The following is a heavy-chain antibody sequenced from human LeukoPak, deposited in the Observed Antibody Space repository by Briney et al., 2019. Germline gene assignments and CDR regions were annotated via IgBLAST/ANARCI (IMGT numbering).Heavy chain of an antibody. J-gene: IGHJ4*02. CDR3: AADKTDDSSGSKYFDY. V-gene: IGHV1-2*02. CDR2: NNPNSGGT. Sequence: ASVKVSCKASGYTFTGYYMHWVRQAPGQGLEWMGWNNPNSGGTNYAQKFQGRVTITRDMSTSTAYMELSSLRSEDTAVYYCAADKTDDSSGSKYFDYWGQGTLVTVSS. D-gene: IGHD3-22*01. CDR1: GYTFTGYY.